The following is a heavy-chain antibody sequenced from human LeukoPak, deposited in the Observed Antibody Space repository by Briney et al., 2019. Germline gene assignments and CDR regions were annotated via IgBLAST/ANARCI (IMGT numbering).Heavy chain of an antibody. CDR1: GGSISSGGYS. CDR3: ARTEDTAMAFDY. D-gene: IGHD5-18*01. CDR2: IYYSGST. J-gene: IGHJ4*02. V-gene: IGHV4-61*08. Sequence: PSETLSLTCTVSGGSISSGGYSWSWIRQHPGKGLEWIGYIYYSGSTNYNPSLKSRVTISVDTSKNQFSLKLSSVTAADTAVYYCARTEDTAMAFDYWGQGTLVTVSS.